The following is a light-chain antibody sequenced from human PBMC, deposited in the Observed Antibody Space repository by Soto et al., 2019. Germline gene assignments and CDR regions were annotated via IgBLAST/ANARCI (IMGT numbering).Light chain of an antibody. V-gene: IGKV1-9*01. CDR2: GAF. Sequence: DIQLTQSPSFLSASVGDRVTITCRASQAISNYLAWYQQKPGKALRLLIYGAFTLQSGVPSRFRGSGSGTEFTLTISSLQPEDFATYFCQQLNVNPPLTFGGGTKVDIK. CDR3: QQLNVNPPLT. CDR1: QAISNY. J-gene: IGKJ4*01.